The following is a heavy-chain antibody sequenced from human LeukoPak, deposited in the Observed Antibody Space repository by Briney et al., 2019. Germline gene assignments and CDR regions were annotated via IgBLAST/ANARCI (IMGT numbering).Heavy chain of an antibody. CDR3: ARDTGSYSFDY. J-gene: IGHJ4*02. V-gene: IGHV4-59*01. D-gene: IGHD1-1*01. CDR2: IYYSGST. CDR1: GPSISSYY. Sequence: PSETLSLTCTVSGPSISSYYWSWIRQPPGEGLEWIGYIYYSGSTSYNPSLKSRVTISVDTSKNQFSLKLYSVTAADTAVYYCARDTGSYSFDYWGQGTLITVSS.